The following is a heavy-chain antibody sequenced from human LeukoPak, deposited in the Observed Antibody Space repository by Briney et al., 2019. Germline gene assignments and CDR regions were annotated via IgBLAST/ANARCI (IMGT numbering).Heavy chain of an antibody. Sequence: KPSETLSLTCAVYSGSFSVYSWRWIRQPPGKGLEWIGEINHSGSTNYNPSLKSRVTISVDTSKNQFSLKLTSVTAADTAVYYCASLTPLYSGSNDAFDIWGQGTMVTVSS. V-gene: IGHV4-34*01. D-gene: IGHD1-26*01. CDR3: ASLTPLYSGSNDAFDI. CDR1: SGSFSVYS. CDR2: INHSGST. J-gene: IGHJ3*02.